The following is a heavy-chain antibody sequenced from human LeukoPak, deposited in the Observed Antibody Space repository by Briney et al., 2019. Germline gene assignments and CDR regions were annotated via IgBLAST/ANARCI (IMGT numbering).Heavy chain of an antibody. CDR1: GFTVSSNY. J-gene: IGHJ4*02. CDR2: IYSGGST. V-gene: IGHV3-53*01. Sequence: GGSLRLSCAASGFTVSSNYMSWVRQAPGKGLEWVSVIYSGGSTYYADSVKGRFTISRDNAKNTLYLQMNSLRAEDTAVYYCARDLSGPEDSWGQGTLVTVSS. CDR3: ARDLSGPEDS. D-gene: IGHD6-19*01.